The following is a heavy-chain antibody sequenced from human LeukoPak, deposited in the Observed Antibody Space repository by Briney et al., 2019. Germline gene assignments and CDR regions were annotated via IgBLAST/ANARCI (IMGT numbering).Heavy chain of an antibody. CDR1: GFTFSSYG. V-gene: IGHV3-30*02. D-gene: IGHD3-10*01. J-gene: IGHJ4*02. CDR2: IQYDGSNK. Sequence: PWGSLTLSCAASGFTFSSYGMHWVRQAPGKGLEWVAFIQYDGSNKYYPHSVSGRSTISSDNSKNTLYLQMNSRTAEDTAVYYFAIDPRGFGVFVFAYWGQGTLVTVSS. CDR3: AIDPRGFGVFVFAY.